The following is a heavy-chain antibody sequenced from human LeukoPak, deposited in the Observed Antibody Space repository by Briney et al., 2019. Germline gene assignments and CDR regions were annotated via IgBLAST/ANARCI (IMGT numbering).Heavy chain of an antibody. CDR1: GYTFTSYG. Sequence: ASVTVSCTASGYTFTSYGISWVRQAPGQGLEWMGIINPSGGSTSYAQKFQGRVTMTRDTSTSTVYMELSSLRSEDTAVYYCARDHNGQLVLWFWGQGTLVTVSS. J-gene: IGHJ4*02. CDR3: ARDHNGQLVLWF. D-gene: IGHD6-6*01. CDR2: INPSGGST. V-gene: IGHV1-46*01.